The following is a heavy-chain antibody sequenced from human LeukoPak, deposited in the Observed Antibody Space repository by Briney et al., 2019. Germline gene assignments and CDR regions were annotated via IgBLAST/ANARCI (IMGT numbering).Heavy chain of an antibody. D-gene: IGHD5-12*01. Sequence: SETLSLTCAVYGGSFSGYYWSWIRQPPGKGLEWIGEINHSGSTNYNPSLKSRVTISVDTSKNQFSLKLSSVTAADTAVYYCARVMGNEVATFCFDYWGQGTLVTVSS. V-gene: IGHV4-34*01. CDR3: ARVMGNEVATFCFDY. CDR2: INHSGST. CDR1: GGSFSGYY. J-gene: IGHJ4*02.